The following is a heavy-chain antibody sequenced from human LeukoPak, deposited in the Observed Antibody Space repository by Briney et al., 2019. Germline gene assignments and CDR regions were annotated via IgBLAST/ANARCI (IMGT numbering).Heavy chain of an antibody. J-gene: IGHJ4*02. D-gene: IGHD3-10*01. Sequence: GGSLRLSCAASGFTFSNYWMSWVRQSPGRGLEWVANVDQDGSTEYYVDSVGGRFTVSRDNAKNSVYLQIDSLRAEDTAVYYCARADNYGSILDYWGRGTLVTVSS. CDR1: GFTFSNYW. V-gene: IGHV3-7*04. CDR2: VDQDGSTE. CDR3: ARADNYGSILDY.